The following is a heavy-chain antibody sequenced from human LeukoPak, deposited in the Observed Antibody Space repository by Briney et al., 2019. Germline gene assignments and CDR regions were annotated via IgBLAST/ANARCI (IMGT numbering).Heavy chain of an antibody. J-gene: IGHJ4*02. Sequence: PGGSLRLSCAASGFTFSSCWMSWVRQAPGKGLEWVANIKQDGSEKYYVDSVKGRFTISRDNAKNSLYLQMNSLRAEDTAVYYCARAWWELSADYWGQGTLVTVSS. CDR1: GFTFSSCW. CDR3: ARAWWELSADY. D-gene: IGHD1-26*01. V-gene: IGHV3-7*01. CDR2: IKQDGSEK.